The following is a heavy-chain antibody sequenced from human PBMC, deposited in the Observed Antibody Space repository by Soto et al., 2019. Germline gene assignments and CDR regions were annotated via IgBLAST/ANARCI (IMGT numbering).Heavy chain of an antibody. D-gene: IGHD3-22*01. CDR2: IYYSGST. J-gene: IGHJ5*02. CDR3: ARDHYYDSSGYPRWFDP. Sequence: SETLSLTCTVSGGSISSYYWSWIRQPPGKGLEWIGYIYYSGSTNYNPSLKSRVTISVDTSKNQFSLKLSSVTAADTAVYYCARDHYYDSSGYPRWFDPWGQGTLVTV. V-gene: IGHV4-59*01. CDR1: GGSISSYY.